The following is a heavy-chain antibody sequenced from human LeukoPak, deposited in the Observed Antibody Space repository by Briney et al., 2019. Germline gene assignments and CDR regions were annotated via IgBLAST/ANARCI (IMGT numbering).Heavy chain of an antibody. CDR2: IFQGGGEI. V-gene: IGHV3-23*01. J-gene: IGHJ4*02. CDR1: GFTFSTFA. D-gene: IGHD5-18*01. CDR3: ATYRQVLLPFES. Sequence: GGSLRLSCAASGFTFSTFAMIWVRQPPGKGLEWVSSIFQGGGEIHYADSVRGRFTISRDNSKSTLFLQMNSLKVEDTAIYYCATYRQVLLPFESWGQGTLVTVSS.